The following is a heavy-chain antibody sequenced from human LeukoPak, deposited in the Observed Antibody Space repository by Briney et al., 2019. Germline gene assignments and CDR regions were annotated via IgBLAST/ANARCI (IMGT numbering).Heavy chain of an antibody. D-gene: IGHD3-10*01. Sequence: ASVKVSCKASGGTFSSYAISWVRQAPGQGLEWMGGIIPIFGTANYAQKFQGRVTITTDESTSTAYMELSSLRSEDMAVYYCARSRGTMVRGVITPFDYWGQGTLVTVSS. CDR2: IIPIFGTA. CDR1: GGTFSSYA. CDR3: ARSRGTMVRGVITPFDY. J-gene: IGHJ4*02. V-gene: IGHV1-69*05.